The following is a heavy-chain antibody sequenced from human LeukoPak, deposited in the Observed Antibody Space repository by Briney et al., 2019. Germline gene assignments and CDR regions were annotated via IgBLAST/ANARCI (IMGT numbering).Heavy chain of an antibody. CDR1: GGTFSSYA. D-gene: IGHD3-3*01. Sequence: GASVKVSXKASGGTFSSYAISWVRQAPGQGLEWMGGIIPIFGTANYAQKFQGRGTITADDSTRTAYMELSRLRSEDTAVYYCARDRASTIFGVVIIGPWFDPWGQGTLVTVSS. CDR3: ARDRASTIFGVVIIGPWFDP. J-gene: IGHJ5*02. V-gene: IGHV1-69*13. CDR2: IIPIFGTA.